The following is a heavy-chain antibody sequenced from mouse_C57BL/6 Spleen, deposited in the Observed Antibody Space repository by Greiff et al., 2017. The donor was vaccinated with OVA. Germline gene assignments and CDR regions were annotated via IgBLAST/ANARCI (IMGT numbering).Heavy chain of an antibody. CDR3: ARLGLLRFFDY. CDR1: GYAFSSYW. J-gene: IGHJ2*01. Sequence: VHLVESGAELVKPGASVKISCKASGYAFSSYWMNWVKQRPGKGLEWIGQIYPGDGDTNYNGKFKGKATLTADKSSSTAYMQLSSLTSEDSAVYFCARLGLLRFFDYWGQGTTLTVSS. CDR2: IYPGDGDT. D-gene: IGHD1-1*01. V-gene: IGHV1-80*01.